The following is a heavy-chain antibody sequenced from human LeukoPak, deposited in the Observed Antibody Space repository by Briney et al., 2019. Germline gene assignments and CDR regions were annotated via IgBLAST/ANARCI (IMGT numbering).Heavy chain of an antibody. CDR1: GYTFTGYY. V-gene: IGHV1-2*02. D-gene: IGHD5-18*01. CDR3: ARDRAGTAMPMISYYYYYMDV. Sequence: ASVKVSCKASGYTFTGYYMHWVRQAPGQGLEWMGWINPNSGGTNYAQKFQGRVTMTRDTSISTAYMELSSLRSEDTAVYYCARDRAGTAMPMISYYYYYMDVWGKGTTVTVSS. J-gene: IGHJ6*03. CDR2: INPNSGGT.